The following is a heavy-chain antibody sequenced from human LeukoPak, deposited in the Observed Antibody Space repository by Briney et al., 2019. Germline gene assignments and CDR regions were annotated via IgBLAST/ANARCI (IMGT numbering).Heavy chain of an antibody. CDR3: ARDRGLGYDSSGYYRYGMDV. D-gene: IGHD3-22*01. J-gene: IGHJ6*02. CDR1: GGSISSGGYS. V-gene: IGHV4-30-2*01. Sequence: PSETLSLTCAVSGGSISSGGYSWSWIRQPPGKGLEWMGYIYHSGSTYYNPSLKSRVTISVDRSKNQFSLKLSSVTAADTAVYYCARDRGLGYDSSGYYRYGMDVWGQGTTVTVSS. CDR2: IYHSGST.